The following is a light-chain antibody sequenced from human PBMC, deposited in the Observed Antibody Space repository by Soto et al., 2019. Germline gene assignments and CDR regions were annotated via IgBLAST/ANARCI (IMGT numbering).Light chain of an antibody. CDR2: TND. CDR1: SSNIGTNT. J-gene: IGLJ2*01. V-gene: IGLV1-44*01. CDR3: AAWDGSLNAVL. Sequence: SVLTQPPSASGTPGQRVTISCSGSSSNIGTNTVNWYRQLPGTAPTLLIYTNDHRPSGVPDRFSGSKSGTSASLAINGLQSEDEADYYCAAWDGSLNAVLFGGGTKLTVL.